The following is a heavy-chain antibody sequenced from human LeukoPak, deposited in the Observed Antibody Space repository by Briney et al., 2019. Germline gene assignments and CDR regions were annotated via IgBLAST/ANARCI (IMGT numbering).Heavy chain of an antibody. CDR1: GGSFSGYY. J-gene: IGHJ5*02. Sequence: NSSETLSLTCAVYGGSFSGYYWSWIRQPPGKGLEWIGEINHSGSTNYNPSLKSRVTISVDTSKNQFSLKLSSVTAADTAVYYCAREQLVKGFDPWGQGTLVTVSS. CDR2: INHSGST. V-gene: IGHV4-34*01. CDR3: AREQLVKGFDP. D-gene: IGHD6-6*01.